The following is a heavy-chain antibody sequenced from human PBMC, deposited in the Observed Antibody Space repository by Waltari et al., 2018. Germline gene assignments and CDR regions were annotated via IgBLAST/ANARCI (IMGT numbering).Heavy chain of an antibody. CDR1: GFTFSSYA. Sequence: EVQLVESGGGLVQPGGSLRLSCAASGFTFSSYAMSWVRQAPGKGLEWVSAISGSGGSTYYADSVKGRFTISRDNSKNTLYLQMNSLRAEDTAVYYCAKDILEYYYDSSGYYPDAFDIWGQGTMVTVSS. D-gene: IGHD3-22*01. J-gene: IGHJ3*02. CDR2: ISGSGGST. CDR3: AKDILEYYYDSSGYYPDAFDI. V-gene: IGHV3-23*04.